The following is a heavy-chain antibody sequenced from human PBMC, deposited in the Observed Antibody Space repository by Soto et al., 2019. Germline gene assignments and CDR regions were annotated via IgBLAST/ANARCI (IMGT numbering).Heavy chain of an antibody. CDR2: IYYTGNT. CDR1: GDSINSGSYY. CDR3: ARTSTVVSVDY. V-gene: IGHV4-31*03. J-gene: IGHJ4*02. D-gene: IGHD4-17*01. Sequence: QVQLQESGPGLVKPSQTLSLTCTVSGDSINSGSYYWSWIRQHPGKGLEWIGYIYYTGNTYYNPSLKSRLTISLDTSENQFSLNLSSVTAADTAVYSCARTSTVVSVDYWGQGTLVTVSS.